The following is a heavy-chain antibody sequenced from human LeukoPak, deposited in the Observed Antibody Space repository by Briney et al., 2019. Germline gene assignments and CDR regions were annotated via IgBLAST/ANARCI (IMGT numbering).Heavy chain of an antibody. Sequence: SETLSLTCTVSGGSVSSGSYYWSWIRQPPGKGLEWIGYIYYSGSTNYNPSLKSRVTISVDTSKNQFSLKLSSVTAADTAVYHCARGLYSGYDLGWFDPWGQGTLVTVSS. CDR2: IYYSGST. CDR3: ARGLYSGYDLGWFDP. CDR1: GGSVSSGSYY. J-gene: IGHJ5*02. V-gene: IGHV4-61*01. D-gene: IGHD5-12*01.